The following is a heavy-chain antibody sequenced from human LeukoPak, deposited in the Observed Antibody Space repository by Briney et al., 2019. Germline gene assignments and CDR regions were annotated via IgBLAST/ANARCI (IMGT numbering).Heavy chain of an antibody. CDR2: IKQDGSEK. V-gene: IGHV3-7*01. D-gene: IGHD3-22*01. Sequence: PGGSLRLSCAASGFTFSSYWMSWVRQAPGKGLEWVANIKQDGSEKYYVDSVKGRFTISRDNAKNSLYLQMNSLRAEDTAIYYCARDSPIADYYGSSYDAFDIWGQGTMVTVSS. CDR1: GFTFSSYW. J-gene: IGHJ3*02. CDR3: ARDSPIADYYGSSYDAFDI.